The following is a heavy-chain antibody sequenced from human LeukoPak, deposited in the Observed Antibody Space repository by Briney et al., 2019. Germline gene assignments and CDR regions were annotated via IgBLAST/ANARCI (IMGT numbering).Heavy chain of an antibody. CDR1: GFTFSSYW. V-gene: IGHV3-74*01. J-gene: IGHJ4*02. CDR3: AKDRGSGSYYYLDY. Sequence: GGSLRLSCAASGFTFSSYWMHWVRQAPGKGLVWVSRINSDGSSTSYADSVRGRFTISRDNAKNTLYLQMNSLRAEDTAVYYCAKDRGSGSYYYLDYWGQGTLVTVSS. CDR2: INSDGSST. D-gene: IGHD1-26*01.